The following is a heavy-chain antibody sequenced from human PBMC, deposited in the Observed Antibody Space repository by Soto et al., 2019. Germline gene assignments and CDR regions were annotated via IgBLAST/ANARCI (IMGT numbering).Heavy chain of an antibody. V-gene: IGHV4-59*01. Sequence: WTWIRQPPGKGLEYIGYIYYSGRTYYNPSLKSRVTISVDTSKNQFSLKLSSVTAADTAVYYCARGHLGITTTGTWYDFDYGGQGTMVTVSS. CDR2: IYYSGRT. J-gene: IGHJ4*02. D-gene: IGHD2-15*01. CDR3: ARGHLGITTTGTWYDFDY.